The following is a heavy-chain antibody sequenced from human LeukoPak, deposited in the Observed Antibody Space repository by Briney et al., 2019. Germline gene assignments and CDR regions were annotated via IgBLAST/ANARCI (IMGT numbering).Heavy chain of an antibody. Sequence: SETLSLTCTVSGGSISSYYWSWIRQPAGKGLEWIGRIYTSGSTNYNPSLKSRVTMSVDTSKNQFSLKLRSVTAADTAVYYCARDRQDSSSWGDFDYWSQGTLVTVSS. D-gene: IGHD6-13*01. CDR2: IYTSGST. CDR1: GGSISSYY. V-gene: IGHV4-4*07. J-gene: IGHJ4*02. CDR3: ARDRQDSSSWGDFDY.